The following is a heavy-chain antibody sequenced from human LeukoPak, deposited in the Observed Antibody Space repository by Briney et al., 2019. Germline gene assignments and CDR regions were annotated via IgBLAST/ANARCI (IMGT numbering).Heavy chain of an antibody. V-gene: IGHV3-11*06. CDR1: GFTFSDYY. D-gene: IGHD5-12*01. CDR2: ISSSSSYT. J-gene: IGHJ4*02. CDR3: ARGTWIYF. Sequence: GGSLRLSCAASGFTFSDYYVSWIRQAPGKGLEWVSYISSSSSYTNYADSVKGRFTISRDNAKNSLYLQMNSLRAEDTAVYYCARGTWIYFWGQGTLVTVSS.